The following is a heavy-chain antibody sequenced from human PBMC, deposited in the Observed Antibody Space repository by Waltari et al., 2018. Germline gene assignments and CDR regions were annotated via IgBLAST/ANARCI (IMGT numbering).Heavy chain of an antibody. V-gene: IGHV4-34*01. CDR1: GGSFSGYY. CDR2: INHSGST. J-gene: IGHJ5*02. Sequence: QVQLQQWGAGLLKPSETLSLTCAVYGGSFSGYYWSWIRQPPGKGLEWIGEINHSGSTNSNASLKSRVIISLDTSKNQFSLNLNFVTVADTAVYYCARVAEGVSGGWFDPWGQGNLVTVSS. D-gene: IGHD1-26*01. CDR3: ARVAEGVSGGWFDP.